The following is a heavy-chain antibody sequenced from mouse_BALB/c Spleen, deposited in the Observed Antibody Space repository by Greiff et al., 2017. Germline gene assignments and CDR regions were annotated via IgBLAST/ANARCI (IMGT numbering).Heavy chain of an antibody. J-gene: IGHJ1*01. CDR2: ISYSGST. CDR3: ASNYGSSLGYFDV. D-gene: IGHD1-1*01. Sequence: DVKLQESGPSLVKPSQTLSLTCSVTGDSITSGYWNWIRKFPGNKLEYMGYISYSGSTYYNPSLKSRISITRDTSKNQYYLQLNSVTTEDTATYYCASNYGSSLGYFDVWGAGTTVTVSS. CDR1: GDSITSGY. V-gene: IGHV3-8*02.